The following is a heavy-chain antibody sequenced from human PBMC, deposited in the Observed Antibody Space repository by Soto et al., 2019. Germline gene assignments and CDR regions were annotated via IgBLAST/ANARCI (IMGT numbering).Heavy chain of an antibody. Sequence: EVQVVESGGGLVQPGGSLRLSCAASGFTFSRYWMSWVRQAPGKGLEWVANIKEDGSEKYYVDSVKGRFTISRDNAKNPLYLQMNSLRAEDTAVYYCARAPGSYDILTGYIYFDYWGQGTLVTVSS. CDR2: IKEDGSEK. D-gene: IGHD3-9*01. CDR1: GFTFSRYW. CDR3: ARAPGSYDILTGYIYFDY. J-gene: IGHJ4*02. V-gene: IGHV3-7*01.